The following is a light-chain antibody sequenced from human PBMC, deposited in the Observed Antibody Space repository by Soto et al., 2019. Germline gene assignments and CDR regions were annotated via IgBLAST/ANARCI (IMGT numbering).Light chain of an antibody. CDR3: EQYDKSIT. J-gene: IGKJ4*01. V-gene: IGKV3-20*01. CDR2: GAS. CDR1: QSVSSSY. Sequence: EIGLTQSSGTLSLSPGERATLSCRASQSVSSSYLAWYQQKPGQAPRLLIYGASSRATGIPDRFSGSGSGTDFTLTINRLEPEDFAVYYCEQYDKSITFGGGTKVDIK.